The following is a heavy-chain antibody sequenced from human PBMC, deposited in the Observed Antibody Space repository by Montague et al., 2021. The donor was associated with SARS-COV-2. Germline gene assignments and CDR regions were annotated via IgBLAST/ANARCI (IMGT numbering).Heavy chain of an antibody. J-gene: IGHJ6*02. CDR3: ARDTPKQLNYYYGMDV. CDR2: IYSGGST. D-gene: IGHD6-13*01. Sequence: SLSLSFAASGFPVSSNYMSWVRQAPGKGLVWVSDIYSGGSTYYAASAKGRFTISRDNSKNTVYLQMNSLRAEDTAVYYCARDTPKQLNYYYGMDVWGQGTTVTVSS. CDR1: GFPVSSNY. V-gene: IGHV3-66*01.